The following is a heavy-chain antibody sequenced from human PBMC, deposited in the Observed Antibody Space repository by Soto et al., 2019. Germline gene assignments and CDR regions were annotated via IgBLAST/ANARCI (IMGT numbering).Heavy chain of an antibody. V-gene: IGHV1-69*05. J-gene: IGHJ6*02. CDR2: IIPLFRTP. D-gene: IGHD2-15*01. CDR1: GGTFSSSA. Sequence: QVQLVQSGAEMKEPGSSVKVSCKTSGGTFSSSAISWLRQAPGQGLEWMGGIIPLFRTPDYAQKFQGRVTXXXXSRTXXYAPPVQGRAPXAXDXXTSTAYLELSSLRSEDTAVYYCARDTARLQLGGNYSYILDVWGQGTTITVSS. CDR3: ARDTARLQLGGNYSYILDV.